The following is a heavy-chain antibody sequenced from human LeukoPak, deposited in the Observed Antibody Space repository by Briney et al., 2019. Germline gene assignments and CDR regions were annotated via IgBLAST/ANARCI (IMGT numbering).Heavy chain of an antibody. J-gene: IGHJ4*02. D-gene: IGHD6-19*01. V-gene: IGHV3-11*01. CDR3: ARDRIAVAGPAVYFDY. CDR2: ISSSGSTI. Sequence: GGSPRLSCAASGFTFSDYYMSWIRQAPGKGLEWVSYISSSGSTIYYADSVKGRYTISRDNAKNSLYLQMNSLRAEDTAVYYCARDRIAVAGPAVYFDYWGQGTLVTVSS. CDR1: GFTFSDYY.